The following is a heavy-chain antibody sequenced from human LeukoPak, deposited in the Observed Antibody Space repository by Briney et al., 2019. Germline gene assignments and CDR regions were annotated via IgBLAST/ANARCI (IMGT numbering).Heavy chain of an antibody. V-gene: IGHV1-2*02. Sequence: ASVKVSCKASGYIFTGYYMRWVRQAPGQGLEWMGWINPNSGGANFAQKFQGRVTMTRDTSISTAYLELSRLRSDDTAVYYCARGDIYCSSTTCQADYWGQGTLVTVSS. D-gene: IGHD2-2*01. CDR2: INPNSGGA. CDR1: GYIFTGYY. J-gene: IGHJ4*02. CDR3: ARGDIYCSSTTCQADY.